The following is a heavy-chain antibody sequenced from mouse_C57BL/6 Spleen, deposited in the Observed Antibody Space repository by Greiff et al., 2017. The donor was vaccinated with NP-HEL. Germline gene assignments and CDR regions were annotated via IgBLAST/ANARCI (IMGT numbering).Heavy chain of an antibody. D-gene: IGHD1-1*01. V-gene: IGHV1-22*01. CDR1: GYTFTDYN. CDR3: ASGSFITTVVDV. CDR2: INPNNGGT. Sequence: EVQLQQSGPELVKPGASVKMSCKASGYTFTDYNMHWVKQSHGKSLEWIGYINPNNGGTSYNQKFKGKATLTVNKSSSTAYMELRSLTSEDSAVYYCASGSFITTVVDVWGTGTTVTVSS. J-gene: IGHJ1*03.